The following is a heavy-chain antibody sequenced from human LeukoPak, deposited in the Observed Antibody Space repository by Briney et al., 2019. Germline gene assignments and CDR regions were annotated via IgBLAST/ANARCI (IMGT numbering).Heavy chain of an antibody. CDR1: GSTFRSHT. CDR2: IYYSGST. CDR3: ARDMDTAMVHYFDY. J-gene: IGHJ4*02. D-gene: IGHD5-18*01. Sequence: LRLSCAASGSTFRSHTMNWVRQHPGKGLEWIGYIYYSGSTYYNPSLKSRVTISVDTSKNQFSLKLSSVTAADTAVYYCARDMDTAMVHYFDYWGQGTLVTVSS. V-gene: IGHV4-31*02.